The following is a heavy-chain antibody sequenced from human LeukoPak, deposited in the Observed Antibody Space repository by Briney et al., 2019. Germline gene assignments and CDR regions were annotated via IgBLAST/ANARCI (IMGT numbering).Heavy chain of an antibody. CDR3: AKGRDTSGRQNFDF. J-gene: IGHJ4*02. CDR2: ISASGYGT. CDR1: GFTFTSYA. Sequence: PGGSLRLSCEASGFTFTSYAMHWVCQAPGKGLEWVSSISASGYGTFYTDSMNGRFTISRDNAKKTFFLQMKNLRPGDTALYYCAKGRDTSGRQNFDFWGQGTLVTVSS. D-gene: IGHD6-19*01. V-gene: IGHV3-23*01.